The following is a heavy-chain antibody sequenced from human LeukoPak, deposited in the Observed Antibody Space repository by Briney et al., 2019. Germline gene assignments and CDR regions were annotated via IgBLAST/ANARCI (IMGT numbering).Heavy chain of an antibody. Sequence: GRSLRLSCTASGFTFGDYAMSWFRQAPGKGLEWVGFIRSKAYGGTTEYAASVKGRFTISRDDSKSIAYLQMNSLKTEDTAVYYCTRSTNPSAEYFQHWGQGTLVTVSS. CDR3: TRSTNPSAEYFQH. CDR1: GFTFGDYA. V-gene: IGHV3-49*03. J-gene: IGHJ1*01. CDR2: IRSKAYGGTT. D-gene: IGHD5/OR15-5a*01.